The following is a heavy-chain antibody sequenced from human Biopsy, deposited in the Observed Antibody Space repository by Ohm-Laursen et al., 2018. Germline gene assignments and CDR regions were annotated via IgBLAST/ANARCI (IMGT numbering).Heavy chain of an antibody. CDR1: GVSISVDGYY. CDR3: ATFRASWDTTQGGDY. J-gene: IGHJ4*02. Sequence: TLSLTCTVSGVSISVDGYYWAWIRQLPGKGLDWIGYIYHSGTTYYNPSLKSRLTMSVDTYKNEFSLRLRSVTAADTAVYFCATFRASWDTTQGGDYWGQGTLVTVSS. D-gene: IGHD1-26*01. V-gene: IGHV4-31*03. CDR2: IYHSGTT.